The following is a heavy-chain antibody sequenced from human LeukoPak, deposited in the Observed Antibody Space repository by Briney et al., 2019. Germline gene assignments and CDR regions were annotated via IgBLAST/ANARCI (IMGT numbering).Heavy chain of an antibody. J-gene: IGHJ4*02. CDR1: GFTFSDYY. Sequence: GGSLRLSCAASGFTFSDYYMSWIRQAPGKGLEWVSYISSSGSTIYYADSVKGRFTTSRDNAKNSLYLQMNSLRAEDTAVYYCARDGNANFWSGYYLGYWGQGTLVTVSS. D-gene: IGHD3-3*01. V-gene: IGHV3-11*04. CDR2: ISSSGSTI. CDR3: ARDGNANFWSGYYLGY.